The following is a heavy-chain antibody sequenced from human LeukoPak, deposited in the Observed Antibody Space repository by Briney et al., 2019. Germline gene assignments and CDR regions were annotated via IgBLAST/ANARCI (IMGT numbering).Heavy chain of an antibody. CDR2: IYYSGST. Sequence: SETLSLTCTVSGGSISSHYWSWIRQPPGKGLEWIGYIYYSGSTNYNPSLKSRVTISVDTSKNQFSLKLSSVTAADTAVYYCARAFRPYYYDSSGYYPYDAFDIWGQGTMVTVSS. CDR3: ARAFRPYYYDSSGYYPYDAFDI. J-gene: IGHJ3*02. CDR1: GGSISSHY. V-gene: IGHV4-59*11. D-gene: IGHD3-22*01.